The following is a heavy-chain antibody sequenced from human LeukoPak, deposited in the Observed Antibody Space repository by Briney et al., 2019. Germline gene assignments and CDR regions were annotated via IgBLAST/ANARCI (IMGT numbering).Heavy chain of an antibody. CDR1: GYTFTSYD. J-gene: IGHJ4*02. Sequence: ASVKVSCKASGYTFTSYDINWVRQATGQGLEWMGWMKPNSGNTDYAQRFRGRVTITRNTSISTAFMELSSLRSEDTAVYYCTRGRPVLSHFDYWGQGTLVTVSS. CDR2: MKPNSGNT. V-gene: IGHV1-8*03. D-gene: IGHD2-8*01. CDR3: TRGRPVLSHFDY.